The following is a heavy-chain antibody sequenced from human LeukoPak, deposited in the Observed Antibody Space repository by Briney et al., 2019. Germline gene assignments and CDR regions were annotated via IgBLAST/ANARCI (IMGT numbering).Heavy chain of an antibody. D-gene: IGHD3-10*01. CDR2: IYYSGST. J-gene: IGHJ3*02. CDR1: GGSISSYY. V-gene: IGHV4-59*01. CDR3: ARGPRELLYDAFDI. Sequence: SETLSLTCTVSGGSISSYYWSWIRQPPGKGLEWIGYIYYSGSTNYSPSLKSRVTISVDTSKNQFLLTLSSVTAADTAVYYCARGPRELLYDAFDIWGQGTMVTVSS.